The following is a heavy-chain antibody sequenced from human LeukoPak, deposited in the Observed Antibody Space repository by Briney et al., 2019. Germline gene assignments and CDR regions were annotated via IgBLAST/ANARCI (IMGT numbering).Heavy chain of an antibody. D-gene: IGHD4-17*01. CDR2: VHTSRGT. CDR3: ARDIYTVATGNDAFDI. V-gene: IGHV4-4*07. Sequence: PSETLSLTCIVSGASISGHYWSWIRQPAGKEPEWIGRVHTSRGTNYNPSLKSRVTMPVDTSKNQFSLTLSSVTAADTAVYYCARDIYTVATGNDAFDIWGQGTLVTVSS. J-gene: IGHJ3*02. CDR1: GASISGHY.